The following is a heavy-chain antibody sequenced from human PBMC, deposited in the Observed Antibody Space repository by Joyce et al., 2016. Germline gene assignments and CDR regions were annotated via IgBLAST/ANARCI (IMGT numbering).Heavy chain of an antibody. J-gene: IGHJ6*02. CDR2: ISSYNGNT. D-gene: IGHD2-2*01. CDR1: GYTFSTYG. CDR3: ARVSVPALYYYYAVDV. V-gene: IGHV1-18*01. Sequence: KVSCKASGYTFSTYGINWMRQAPGQGLEWMGWISSYNGNTNYAQSLQGRVTMTTDTSTSTAYMELRSLRSVDTAVYYCARVSVPALYYYYAVDVWDQGTTVTVSS.